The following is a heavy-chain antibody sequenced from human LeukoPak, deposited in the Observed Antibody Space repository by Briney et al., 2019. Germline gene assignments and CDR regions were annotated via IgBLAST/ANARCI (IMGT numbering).Heavy chain of an antibody. J-gene: IGHJ3*01. V-gene: IGHV4-61*01. CDR3: ARGTGAYYYL. CDR1: GGSVSSGSYY. Sequence: SETLSLTCTVSGGSVSSGSYYWSWTRQPPGKGLEWIGYIYYSGSTKYNPYIKSRVTISIDTSKNQFSLKLSSVTAADTALYYCARGTGAYYYLWGQGTMVTVSS. D-gene: IGHD3-22*01. CDR2: IYYSGST.